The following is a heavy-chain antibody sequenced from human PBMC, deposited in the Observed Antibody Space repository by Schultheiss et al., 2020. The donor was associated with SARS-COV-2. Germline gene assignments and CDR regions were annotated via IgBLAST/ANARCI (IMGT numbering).Heavy chain of an antibody. CDR3: TRGIGDYGDYLGRDAFDI. J-gene: IGHJ3*02. Sequence: GSLRLSCAASGFTFRNHWMNWVRQVPGKGLVWVSYIKSDGSGPTYADSVKGRFTISRDNAKNTLYLQMNSLRAEDTAVYYCTRGIGDYGDYLGRDAFDIWGQGTMVTVSS. D-gene: IGHD4-17*01. CDR2: IKSDGSGP. V-gene: IGHV3-74*03. CDR1: GFTFRNHW.